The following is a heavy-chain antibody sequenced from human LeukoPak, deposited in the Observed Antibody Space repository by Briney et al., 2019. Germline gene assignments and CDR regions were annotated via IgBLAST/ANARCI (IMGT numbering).Heavy chain of an antibody. J-gene: IGHJ6*03. CDR1: GGSISSYY. CDR2: IYYSGST. Sequence: SETLSLTCTVSGGSISSYYWSWIRQPPGKGLEWIGYIYYSGSTNYNPSLKSRVTISVDTSKNQFSLKLSSVTAADTAVYYCARLKNSSGWYYYYYYMDVWGKGTTVTVSS. V-gene: IGHV4-59*01. D-gene: IGHD6-19*01. CDR3: ARLKNSSGWYYYYYYMDV.